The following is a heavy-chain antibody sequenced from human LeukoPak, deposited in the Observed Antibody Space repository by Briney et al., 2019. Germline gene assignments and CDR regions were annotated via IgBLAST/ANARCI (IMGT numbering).Heavy chain of an antibody. CDR3: ARDLGYGGVFDY. V-gene: IGHV4-59*01. Sequence: PSETLSLTCTVSGGSISSYYWSWIRQPPGKGLEWIGYIYYTGSTDYNPSLKSRVTISVDTSKNQFSLKLNSVTAADTAVYYCARDLGYGGVFDYWGQGTLVTVPS. D-gene: IGHD4-23*01. J-gene: IGHJ4*02. CDR2: IYYTGST. CDR1: GGSISSYY.